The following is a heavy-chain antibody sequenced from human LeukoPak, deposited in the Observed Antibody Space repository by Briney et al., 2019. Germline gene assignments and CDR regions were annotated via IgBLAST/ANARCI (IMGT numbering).Heavy chain of an antibody. CDR2: LSGSGRLV. CDR3: ARDLQTGLAFDA. J-gene: IGHJ3*01. V-gene: IGHV3-21*06. D-gene: IGHD7-27*01. Sequence: GVSLRLSCAASGFGFSSGTMNWVPQAPGKAREWVSSLSGSGRLVWYAASVTGRFTISRDNAANSLVLQMNSLRVEDTAVYYCARDLQTGLAFDAWGQGTVVAVSS. CDR1: GFGFSSGT.